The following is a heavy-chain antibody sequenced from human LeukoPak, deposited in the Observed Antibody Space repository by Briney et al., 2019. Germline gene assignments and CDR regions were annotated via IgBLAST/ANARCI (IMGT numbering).Heavy chain of an antibody. Sequence: SETLSLTCTVSGDSISNSPYYWGWIRQPPGKGLEWIGSIYYSGSTYYNPSLKSRVTISVATSNNQFSLKLNSVTAADTAVYYCARVDVRRNSATTALFDYWGQGTLVTVSS. CDR3: ARVDVRRNSATTALFDY. V-gene: IGHV4-39*07. D-gene: IGHD1-26*01. J-gene: IGHJ4*02. CDR1: GDSISNSPYY. CDR2: IYYSGST.